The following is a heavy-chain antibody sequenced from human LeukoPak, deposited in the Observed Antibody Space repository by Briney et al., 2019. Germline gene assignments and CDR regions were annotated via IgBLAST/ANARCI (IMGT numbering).Heavy chain of an antibody. V-gene: IGHV3-11*01. CDR1: GFTFSDFY. J-gene: IGHJ6*02. Sequence: GGSLTLSCAASGFTFSDFYMSWIREAPGKGLEWVSYISSSDSTIYYADSVKGRFTISRDNAKNSLYLQMNSLRAEDTAVYYCARDHYYYGMDVWGQGTTVTVSS. CDR3: ARDHYYYGMDV. CDR2: ISSSDSTI.